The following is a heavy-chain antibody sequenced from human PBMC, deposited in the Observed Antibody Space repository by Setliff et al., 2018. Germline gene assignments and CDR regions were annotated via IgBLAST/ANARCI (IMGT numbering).Heavy chain of an antibody. Sequence: ASVKVSCKASGYTFTGYYMHWVRQAPGQGLEWMGRINPNSGGTNYAQKFQGRVTMTRDTSISTAYMELSRLRSDDTAVYYCARAGWGVPGDFWSGSRDPYGMDVWGQGTTVTVSS. J-gene: IGHJ6*02. V-gene: IGHV1-2*06. CDR1: GYTFTGYY. D-gene: IGHD3-3*01. CDR2: INPNSGGT. CDR3: ARAGWGVPGDFWSGSRDPYGMDV.